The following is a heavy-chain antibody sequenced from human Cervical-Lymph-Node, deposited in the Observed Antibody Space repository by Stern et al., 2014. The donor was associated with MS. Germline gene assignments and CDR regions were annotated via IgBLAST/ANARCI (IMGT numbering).Heavy chain of an antibody. V-gene: IGHV3-64*01. J-gene: IGHJ2*01. CDR3: ARGVTYCGGDCYGWYFDL. CDR1: GFTFRSYA. Sequence: EVQLVESGGGFVQPGGSLRLSCAASGFTFRSYAMHWVRQAPGKGLAYVSVLRSNGCSTYYANSVKGRFTISRDNSKNTLYLHMGSLRVEDMAVYYCARGVTYCGGDCYGWYFDLWGRGTLVTVSS. D-gene: IGHD2-21*02. CDR2: LRSNGCST.